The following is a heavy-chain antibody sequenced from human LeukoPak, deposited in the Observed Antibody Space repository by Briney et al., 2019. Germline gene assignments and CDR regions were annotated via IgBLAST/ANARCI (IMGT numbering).Heavy chain of an antibody. J-gene: IGHJ4*02. D-gene: IGHD3-3*01. CDR3: ARDLTDYDFWSGYYLPGDY. V-gene: IGHV1-18*01. CDR2: ISAYNGNT. CDR1: GYTFTSYG. Sequence: ASVKVSCKASGYTFTSYGISWVRQAPGQGLERMGWISAYNGNTNYAQKLQGRVTMTTDTSTSTAYMELRSLRSDDTAVYYCARDLTDYDFWSGYYLPGDYWGQGTLVTVSS.